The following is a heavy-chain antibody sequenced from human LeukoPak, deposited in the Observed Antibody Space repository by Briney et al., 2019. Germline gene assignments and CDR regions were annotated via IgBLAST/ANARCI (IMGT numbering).Heavy chain of an antibody. CDR3: TRDRGIARPENWFDP. D-gene: IGHD6-13*01. CDR2: ISSSSSYT. CDR1: GFIFSSYS. V-gene: IGHV3-21*01. J-gene: IGHJ5*02. Sequence: PGGSLRLSCGASGFIFSSYSMNWVRQAPGKGLEWVSSISSSSSYTYYADSMKGRFTISRDNAKNSLYLQMNSLRVEDTAVYYCTRDRGIARPENWFDPWGQGTLVTVSS.